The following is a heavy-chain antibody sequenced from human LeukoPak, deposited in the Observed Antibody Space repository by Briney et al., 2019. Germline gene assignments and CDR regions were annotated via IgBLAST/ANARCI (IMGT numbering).Heavy chain of an antibody. CDR3: VRPDRIFGVPAAFDA. CDR1: GGSFSDWP. J-gene: IGHJ3*01. Sequence: ASVKVSCEASGGSFSDWPINWVRQAPGQGLEWLGGIIPKYSASSYAQAFQGRVTITADESTNTVYMEMSGLRPDDTAVYYCVRPDRIFGVPAAFDAWGQGTLVAVSS. V-gene: IGHV1-69*13. CDR2: IIPKYSAS. D-gene: IGHD3-3*02.